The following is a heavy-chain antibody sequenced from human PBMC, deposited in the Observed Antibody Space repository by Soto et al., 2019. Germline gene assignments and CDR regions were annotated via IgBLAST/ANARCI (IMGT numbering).Heavy chain of an antibody. V-gene: IGHV1-69*06. CDR1: GGTFSSYT. CDR3: ARDLRIAARPFNYYYGMDV. J-gene: IGHJ6*02. Sequence: SVKVSCKASGGTFSSYTISWVRQAAGQGLDWMGGIIPIFGTANYAQKFQGRVTITADKSTSTAYMELSSLRSEDTAVYYCARDLRIAARPFNYYYGMDVWGQGTTVTVSS. D-gene: IGHD6-6*01. CDR2: IIPIFGTA.